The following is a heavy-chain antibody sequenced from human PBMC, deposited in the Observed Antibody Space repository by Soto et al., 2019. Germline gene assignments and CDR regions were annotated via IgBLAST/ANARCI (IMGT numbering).Heavy chain of an antibody. D-gene: IGHD2-2*01. CDR2: INHSGST. Sequence: SETLSLTCAVGCECFSGYYSSWIRQPPGKGLEWIGEINHSGSTNYNPSLKSRVTISVDTSKNQFSLKLSSVTAADTAVYYCARGQDQLLFAGWFDPWGQGTLVTVSS. V-gene: IGHV4-34*01. CDR1: CECFSGYY. J-gene: IGHJ5*02. CDR3: ARGQDQLLFAGWFDP.